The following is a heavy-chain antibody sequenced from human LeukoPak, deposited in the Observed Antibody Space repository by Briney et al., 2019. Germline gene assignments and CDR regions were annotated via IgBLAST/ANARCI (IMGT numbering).Heavy chain of an antibody. V-gene: IGHV3-11*01. CDR3: VRDRTSGTNNNAFDI. CDR2: ISSSGGTI. D-gene: IGHD2-15*01. J-gene: IGHJ3*02. CDR1: GFTFSDYY. Sequence: RGSLRLSCAASGFTFSDYYMSWIRQAPGKGLEWVSYISSSGGTIYYADSVRGRFTTSRDIPKNSLFLQMNSLRAEDTAVYYCVRDRTSGTNNNAFDIWGQGTMVTVSS.